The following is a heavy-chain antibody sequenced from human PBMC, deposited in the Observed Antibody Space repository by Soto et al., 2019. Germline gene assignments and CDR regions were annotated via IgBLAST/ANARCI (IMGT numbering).Heavy chain of an antibody. D-gene: IGHD3-9*01. J-gene: IGHJ5*02. V-gene: IGHV5-51*01. CDR3: ARSADWSPNNWFDP. Sequence: PGESLKSSCTGSGYRFTSYCIGWVRPMPGKGLEWMGIIYPGDSDTRYSPSFQGQVTISADKSISTAYLQWSSLKASDTAMYYCARSADWSPNNWFDPWGQGTLVTVSS. CDR1: GYRFTSYC. CDR2: IYPGDSDT.